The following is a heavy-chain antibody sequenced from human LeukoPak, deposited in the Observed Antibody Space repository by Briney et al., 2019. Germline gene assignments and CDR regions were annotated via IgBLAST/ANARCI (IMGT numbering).Heavy chain of an antibody. CDR3: ARDLGDYGDY. V-gene: IGHV3-30-3*01. CDR2: ISYDGSNK. CDR1: GFTFSSYA. Sequence: GGSLRLSCAAPGFTFSSYAMHWVRQAPGKGLEWVAVISYDGSNKYYADSVKGRFTISRDNSKNTLYLQMNSLRAEDTAVYYCARDLGDYGDYWGQGTLVTVSS. J-gene: IGHJ4*02.